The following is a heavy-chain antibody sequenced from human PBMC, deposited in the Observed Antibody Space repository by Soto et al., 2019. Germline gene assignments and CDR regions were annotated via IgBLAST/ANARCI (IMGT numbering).Heavy chain of an antibody. Sequence: LSLTCTVSGGSISSGDYYWSWIRQPPGKGLEWIGYIYYSGSTYYNPSLKSRVTISVDTSKNQFSLKLSSVTAADTAVYYCARERPDSMTTYDYWGQGTLVTVSS. CDR3: ARERPDSMTTYDY. CDR2: IYYSGST. D-gene: IGHD4-17*01. V-gene: IGHV4-30-4*01. CDR1: GGSISSGDYY. J-gene: IGHJ4*02.